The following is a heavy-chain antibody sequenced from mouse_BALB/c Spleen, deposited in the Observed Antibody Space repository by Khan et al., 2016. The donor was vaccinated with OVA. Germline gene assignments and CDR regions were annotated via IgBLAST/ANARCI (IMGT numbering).Heavy chain of an antibody. J-gene: IGHJ2*01. D-gene: IGHD1-1*01. Sequence: EVELVESGPGLVKPSQSLSLTCTVTGYSITSDYAWNWIRQFPGNKLDWMGFIRYSGNTKYNPSLKSRFSITRDTSKNQFFLHLNSVTIEDTATYYGARVYGGDFDYWGQGTTLTVSS. CDR1: GYSITSDYA. CDR2: IRYSGNT. CDR3: ARVYGGDFDY. V-gene: IGHV3-2*02.